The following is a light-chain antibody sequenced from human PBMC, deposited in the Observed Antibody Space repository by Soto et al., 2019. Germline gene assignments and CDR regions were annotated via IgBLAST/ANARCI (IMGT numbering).Light chain of an antibody. CDR2: QVT. Sequence: QSALTQPASVSGSPGQSITISCTGTASDIGNYNWVSWYQQHPGKAPKVLIYQVTSRPSGVSNRFSGSKSGNTASLTISWLQDEDEAHYYCSSYAAYSTLWVFGGGTKLTVL. J-gene: IGLJ3*02. CDR1: ASDIGNYNW. CDR3: SSYAAYSTLWV. V-gene: IGLV2-14*01.